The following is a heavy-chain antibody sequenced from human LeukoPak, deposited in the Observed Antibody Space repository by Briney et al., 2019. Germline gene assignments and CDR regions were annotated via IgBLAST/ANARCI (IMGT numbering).Heavy chain of an antibody. D-gene: IGHD2-15*01. CDR3: VGCSGGTCTGNWLDP. CDR1: GFTFSTYS. CDR2: ISGSAGDT. Sequence: GGSLRLSCAASGFTFSTYSMSWVDQAPGKGLEWVSGISGSAGDTFYADSVNGRFTISRDNPKNTLYLQMNSLRVEDTAVYHCVGCSGGTCTGNWLDPWGQGTLVTVSS. J-gene: IGHJ5*02. V-gene: IGHV3-23*01.